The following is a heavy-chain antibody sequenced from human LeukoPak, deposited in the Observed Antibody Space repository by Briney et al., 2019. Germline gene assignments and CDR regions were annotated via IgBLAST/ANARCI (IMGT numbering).Heavy chain of an antibody. CDR2: ISGSGGST. Sequence: GGSLRLSCAASGFTFSSDHMNWVRQAPGKGLEWVSAISGSGGSTYYADSVKGRFTISRDNSKNTLYLQMNSLRAEDTAVYYCAKDSSGWYLDYWGQGTLVTVSS. CDR1: GFTFSSDH. D-gene: IGHD6-19*01. CDR3: AKDSSGWYLDY. J-gene: IGHJ4*02. V-gene: IGHV3-23*01.